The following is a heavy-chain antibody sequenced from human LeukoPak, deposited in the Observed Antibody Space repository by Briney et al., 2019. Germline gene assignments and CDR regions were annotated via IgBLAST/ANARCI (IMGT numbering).Heavy chain of an antibody. CDR3: ARVPYYYDSSGYFDY. V-gene: IGHV1-18*01. J-gene: IGHJ4*02. D-gene: IGHD3-22*01. CDR2: IRAYNGNT. CDR1: GYTFTSYG. Sequence: ASVKVSCKASGYTFTSYGISWVRQAPGQGLEWMGWIRAYNGNTNYAQKLQGRVTMTTDTSTSTAYMELRSLRSDDTAVYYCARVPYYYDSSGYFDYWGQGTLVTVSS.